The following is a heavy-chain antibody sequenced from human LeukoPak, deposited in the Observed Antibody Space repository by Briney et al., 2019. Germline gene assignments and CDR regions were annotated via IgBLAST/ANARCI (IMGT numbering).Heavy chain of an antibody. CDR3: ARDNSVEDTAWWFDP. J-gene: IGHJ5*02. CDR1: GYTFTSYY. D-gene: IGHD4-23*01. CDR2: INPSGGST. Sequence: ASVKVSCKASGYTFTSYYMHWVRQAPGQGLEWVGIINPSGGSTSYAQKFQGRVTMTRDMSTSTDYMELSSLRSEDTAVYYCARDNSVEDTAWWFDPRGQGTLVTVSS. V-gene: IGHV1-46*01.